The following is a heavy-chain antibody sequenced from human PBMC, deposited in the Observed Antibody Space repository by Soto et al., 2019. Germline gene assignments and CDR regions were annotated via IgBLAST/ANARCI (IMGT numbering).Heavy chain of an antibody. CDR2: LNKDGSRT. CDR3: GRDLGGVGSY. Sequence: GGSLRLSCAASGFTFSNYWFHWVRQAPGKGLVWVSRLNKDGSRTDYADSVKGRFTIFRDNARNTLYLQINSLRAEDTAVYYCGRDLGGVGSYWGQGTLVTVSS. J-gene: IGHJ4*02. V-gene: IGHV3-74*01. CDR1: GFTFSNYW. D-gene: IGHD3-16*01.